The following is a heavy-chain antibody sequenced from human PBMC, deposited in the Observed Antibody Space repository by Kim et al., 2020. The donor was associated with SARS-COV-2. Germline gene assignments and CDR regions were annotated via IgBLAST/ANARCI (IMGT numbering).Heavy chain of an antibody. D-gene: IGHD2-21*01. J-gene: IGHJ4*02. CDR3: LKVGWGWIWDY. CDR1: GFTFTGHA. V-gene: IGHV3-23*01. Sequence: GGSLRLSCTTSGFTFTGHAMSWVRQAPGKGLEWVSSIDGSDGTTYYVDSVKGRFSISRDGSNNTPYLQMSAWRADDTAAYYGLKVGWGWIWDYWGQGTLVTVPS. CDR2: IDGSDGTT.